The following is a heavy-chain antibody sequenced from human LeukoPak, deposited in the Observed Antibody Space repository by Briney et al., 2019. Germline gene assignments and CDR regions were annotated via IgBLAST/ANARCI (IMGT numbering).Heavy chain of an antibody. CDR1: GYSFTSYW. Sequence: GESLKISCKVSGYSFTSYWIGWVRPMPGKGLECMGIIYPGDSDTRYSPSFQGQVTISADKSISTAYLQWSSLKASDTAMYYCARALIIGRIDNWGQGTLVTVSS. V-gene: IGHV5-51*01. J-gene: IGHJ4*02. CDR2: IYPGDSDT. CDR3: ARALIIGRIDN. D-gene: IGHD2-15*01.